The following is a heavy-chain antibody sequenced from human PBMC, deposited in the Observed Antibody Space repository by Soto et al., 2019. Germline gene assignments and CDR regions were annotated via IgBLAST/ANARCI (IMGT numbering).Heavy chain of an antibody. D-gene: IGHD2-15*01. CDR1: GFTFSSYG. CDR3: ARSALRYCSGGSCFTSPFDY. CDR2: IWYDGSNK. V-gene: IGHV3-33*01. J-gene: IGHJ4*02. Sequence: GGSLRLSCAASGFTFSSYGMHWVRQAPGKGLEWVAVIWYDGSNKYYADSVKGRFTISRDNSKNTLYLQMNSLRAEDTAVYYCARSALRYCSGGSCFTSPFDYWGQGTLVTVSS.